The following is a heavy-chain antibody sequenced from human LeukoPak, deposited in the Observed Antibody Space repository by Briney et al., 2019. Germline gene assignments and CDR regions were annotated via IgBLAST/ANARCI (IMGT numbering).Heavy chain of an antibody. J-gene: IGHJ3*02. CDR1: GFTFSNYG. D-gene: IGHD2-2*01. CDR2: ISFDGSAK. Sequence: GGSLRLSCAASGFTFSNYGMHWVRQAPGKGLEWVSVISFDGSAKYYADSVKGRFTISRDISKNTLYLQMNSLRAEDTAVYYCARVRLRDCSSTSCYHGYAFDIWGQGTMVTVSS. CDR3: ARVRLRDCSSTSCYHGYAFDI. V-gene: IGHV3-33*08.